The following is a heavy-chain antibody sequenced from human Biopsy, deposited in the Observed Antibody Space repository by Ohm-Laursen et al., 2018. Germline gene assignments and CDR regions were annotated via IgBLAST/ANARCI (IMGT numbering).Heavy chain of an antibody. CDR1: GYTFTTYD. CDR2: MNPNTGNT. J-gene: IGHJ1*01. CDR3: ARGGSFLPSENFHH. V-gene: IGHV1-8*01. Sequence: GASVKVSCKASGYTFTTYDINWVRQATGQGLEWMGWMNPNTGNTGFAQKFQGRITMTRNTSISTAYMELRSLRSDDTAVYYCARGGSFLPSENFHHWGQGTLVTVSS. D-gene: IGHD3-10*01.